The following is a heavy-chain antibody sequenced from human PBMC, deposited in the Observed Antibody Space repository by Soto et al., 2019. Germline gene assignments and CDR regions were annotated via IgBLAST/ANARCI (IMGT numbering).Heavy chain of an antibody. D-gene: IGHD3-22*01. V-gene: IGHV3-33*08. J-gene: IGHJ3*02. CDR1: GFTFSSYG. CDR3: ARDTSITMIVVADDAFDI. CDR2: IWYDGSNK. Sequence: PGGSLRLSCAASGFTFSSYGMHWVRQAPGKGLEWVAVIWYDGSNKYYADSVKGRFTISRDNSKNTLYLQMNSLRAEDTALYYCARDTSITMIVVADDAFDIWGQGTMVTVSS.